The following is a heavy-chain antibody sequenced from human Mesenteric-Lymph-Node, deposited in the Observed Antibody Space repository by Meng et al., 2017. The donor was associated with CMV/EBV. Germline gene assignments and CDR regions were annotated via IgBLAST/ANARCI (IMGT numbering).Heavy chain of an antibody. V-gene: IGHV3-30*02. J-gene: IGHJ4*02. CDR1: GFTFSSYW. Sequence: GESLKISCAASGFTFSSYWMSWVRQAPGKGLEWVALIQYDGKNQYYVDSVKGRFTVSRDNSNSILYLQMNSLRTEDTAVYYCAKDPYSSGWFDWGQGTLVTVSS. D-gene: IGHD6-19*01. CDR2: IQYDGKNQ. CDR3: AKDPYSSGWFD.